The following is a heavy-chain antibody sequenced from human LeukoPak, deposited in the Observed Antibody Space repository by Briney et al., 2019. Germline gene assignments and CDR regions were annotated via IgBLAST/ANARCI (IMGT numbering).Heavy chain of an antibody. CDR3: ARALAYCTNGVCYTGGIDY. CDR1: GFTFSSYW. CDR2: INSDGSST. V-gene: IGHV3-74*01. Sequence: GGSLRLSCAASGFTFSSYWMHWVRQAPGKGLVWVSRINSDGSSTSYADSVKGRFTISRDNAKNTLYLQMNSLRAEDTAVYYCARALAYCTNGVCYTGGIDYWGQGTLVTVSS. J-gene: IGHJ4*02. D-gene: IGHD2-8*01.